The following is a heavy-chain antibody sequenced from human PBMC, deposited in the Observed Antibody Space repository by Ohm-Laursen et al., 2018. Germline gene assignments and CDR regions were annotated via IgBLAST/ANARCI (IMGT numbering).Heavy chain of an antibody. CDR1: GGSISSYY. D-gene: IGHD6-19*01. Sequence: SQTLSLTCTVSGGSISSYYWSWIRQPPGKGLEWIGYIYYSGSTNYNPSLKSRVTISVDTSKNQFSLKLSSVTAADTAVYYCAGPGGSGWYVADYWGQGTLVTVSS. V-gene: IGHV4-59*08. CDR2: IYYSGST. CDR3: AGPGGSGWYVADY. J-gene: IGHJ4*02.